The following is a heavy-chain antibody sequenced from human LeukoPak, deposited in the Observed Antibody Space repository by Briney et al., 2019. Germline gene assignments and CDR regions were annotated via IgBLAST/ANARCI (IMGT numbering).Heavy chain of an antibody. V-gene: IGHV1-69*05. CDR2: IIPIFGTA. D-gene: IGHD6-6*01. Sequence: ASVKVSCTASGGTFSSCAISWVRQAPGQGLEWMGGIIPIFGTANYAQKFQGRVTITKDESTSTAYMELSSLRSEDTAVYYCAFSMAAFYYYYYYMDVWGKGTTVTVSS. J-gene: IGHJ6*03. CDR1: GGTFSSCA. CDR3: AFSMAAFYYYYYYMDV.